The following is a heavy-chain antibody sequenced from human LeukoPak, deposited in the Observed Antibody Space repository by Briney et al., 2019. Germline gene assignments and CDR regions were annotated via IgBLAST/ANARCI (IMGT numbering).Heavy chain of an antibody. CDR2: IYTSGST. V-gene: IGHV4-4*09. CDR3: ARLYYDILTGYYQGWFDP. J-gene: IGHJ5*02. D-gene: IGHD3-9*01. Sequence: SETLSLTCTVSGGSISSYYWSWIRQPPGKGLEWIGYIYTSGSTNYNPSLKSRVTISADTSKNQFSLKLSSVTAADTAVYYCARLYYDILTGYYQGWFDPWGQGTLVTVSS. CDR1: GGSISSYY.